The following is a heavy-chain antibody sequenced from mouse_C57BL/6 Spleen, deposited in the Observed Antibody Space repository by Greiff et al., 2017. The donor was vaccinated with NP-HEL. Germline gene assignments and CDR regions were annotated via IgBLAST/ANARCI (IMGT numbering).Heavy chain of an antibody. CDR3: ASRQLSLPFAY. CDR1: GYTFTDYN. Sequence: EVQLQQSGPELVKPGASVKIPCKASGYTFTDYNMDWVKQSHGKSLEWIGDINPNNGGTIYNQKFKGKATLTVDKSSSTAYMELRSLTSEDTAVYYCASRQLSLPFAYWGQGTLVTVSA. CDR2: INPNNGGT. V-gene: IGHV1-18*01. D-gene: IGHD3-2*02. J-gene: IGHJ3*01.